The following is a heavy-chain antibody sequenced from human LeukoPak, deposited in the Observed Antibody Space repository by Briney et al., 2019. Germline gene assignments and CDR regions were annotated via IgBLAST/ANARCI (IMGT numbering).Heavy chain of an antibody. V-gene: IGHV4-59*08. CDR2: VSYTGST. J-gene: IGHJ4*02. CDR3: ARNYGDSY. Sequence: PSETLSLTCSVSGGSIGTSYWSWIRQPAGKGLEWIGSVSYTGSTNYNPSLRSRLTISADTSRNQFSLKLNSVTAADTAVYYCARNYGDSYWGQGTLVTVSS. CDR1: GGSIGTSY. D-gene: IGHD4-17*01.